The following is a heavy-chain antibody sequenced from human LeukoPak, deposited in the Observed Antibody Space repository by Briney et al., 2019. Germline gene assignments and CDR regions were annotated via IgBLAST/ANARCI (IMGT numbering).Heavy chain of an antibody. V-gene: IGHV1-2*04. Sequence: ASVKVSCKDSGYTFTGNYMHWVRQAPGQGLEWMGWINPNSGGTNYAQKFQGWVTMTRDTSISTAYMELSRLRSDDTAVYYCARNYGDDEYYFDYWGQGTLVTVSS. J-gene: IGHJ4*02. D-gene: IGHD4-17*01. CDR1: GYTFTGNY. CDR2: INPNSGGT. CDR3: ARNYGDDEYYFDY.